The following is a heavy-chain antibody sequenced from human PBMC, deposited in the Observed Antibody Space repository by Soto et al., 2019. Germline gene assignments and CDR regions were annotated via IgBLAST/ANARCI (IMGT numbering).Heavy chain of an antibody. D-gene: IGHD3-3*01. J-gene: IGHJ4*02. Sequence: SCAASGFTFRSYDMHWVRQAPGQGLEWVAVIRNDGTVRNYADSVKGRFTISRDNSKNKLYLEMNSLRAEDTALYYCASKTIDDFDYWGQGTLVTVSS. V-gene: IGHV3-33*01. CDR2: IRNDGTVR. CDR1: GFTFRSYD. CDR3: ASKTIDDFDY.